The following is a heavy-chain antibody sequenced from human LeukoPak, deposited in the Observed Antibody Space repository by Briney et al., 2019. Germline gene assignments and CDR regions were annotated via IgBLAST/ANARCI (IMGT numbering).Heavy chain of an antibody. CDR3: ARDQGSLTRSWYTGY. J-gene: IGHJ4*02. Sequence: ASVKVSCKASGYTFTGYHIHWVRQAPGQGLELMGRINPYSGDTNFAQKFQGRVTMTRDTSITTAYMDLSSLTPDDTAVYFCARDQGSLTRSWYTGYWGQGTQDTVSS. V-gene: IGHV1-2*06. CDR2: INPYSGDT. CDR1: GYTFTGYH. D-gene: IGHD6-13*01.